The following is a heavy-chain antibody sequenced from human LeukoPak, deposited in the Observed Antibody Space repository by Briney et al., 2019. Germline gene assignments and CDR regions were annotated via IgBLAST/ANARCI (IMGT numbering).Heavy chain of an antibody. CDR3: ARGGDSSPYYPDY. CDR1: GFTFSTYN. J-gene: IGHJ4*02. V-gene: IGHV3-48*02. CDR2: ITISSSTI. Sequence: GGSLRLSCAASGFTFSTYNMNWVRQAPGKGLEWVSYITISSSTIYYADSVKGRFTISRDNAKNSLFLQMNSLRDEDTAVYYCARGGDSSPYYPDYWGQGTLVTVSS. D-gene: IGHD3-22*01.